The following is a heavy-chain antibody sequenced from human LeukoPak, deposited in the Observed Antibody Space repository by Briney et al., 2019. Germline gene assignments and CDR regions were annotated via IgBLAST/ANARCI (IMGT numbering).Heavy chain of an antibody. CDR3: ASRIVGATGDYFDY. CDR1: GYTFTGYY. V-gene: IGHV1-69*05. Sequence: ASVKVSCKASGYTFTGYYMHWVRQAPGQGLEWMGRIIPIFGTANYAQKFQGRVTITTDESTSTAYMELSSLRSEDTAVYYCASRIVGATGDYFDYWGQGTLVTVSS. J-gene: IGHJ4*02. CDR2: IIPIFGTA. D-gene: IGHD1-26*01.